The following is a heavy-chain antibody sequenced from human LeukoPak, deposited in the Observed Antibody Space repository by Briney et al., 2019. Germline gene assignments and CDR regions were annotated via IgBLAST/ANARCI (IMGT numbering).Heavy chain of an antibody. CDR1: GYIFTNYD. J-gene: IGHJ4*02. CDR3: ARFVRHQLPTTDY. Sequence: GASVTVSFTTSGYIFTNYDINWVRDGTGHGLEWMGWMNPENSGTQPAQKFQGRLIMTMDASAGTAYMELSSLTSDDTAVYYCARFVRHQLPTTDYWGQGTLVTVSS. D-gene: IGHD2-2*01. V-gene: IGHV1-8*01. CDR2: MNPENSGT.